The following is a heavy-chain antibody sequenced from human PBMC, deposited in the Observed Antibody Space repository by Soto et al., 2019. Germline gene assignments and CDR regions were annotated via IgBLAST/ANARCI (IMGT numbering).Heavy chain of an antibody. Sequence: SVKVSCKASGGTFSNSAVIWVRQAPGQGLEWMGGIIPIFGTVNYAQNFQGRVTITADESTSTAFMELSSLRSEDTAVYYCARAGGFDYDSSGYYWYWGQGTLVTVSS. D-gene: IGHD3-22*01. CDR2: IIPIFGTV. V-gene: IGHV1-69*13. CDR1: GGTFSNSA. CDR3: ARAGGFDYDSSGYYWY. J-gene: IGHJ4*02.